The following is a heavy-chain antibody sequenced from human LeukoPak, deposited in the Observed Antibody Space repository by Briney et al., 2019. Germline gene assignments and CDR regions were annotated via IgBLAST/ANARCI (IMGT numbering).Heavy chain of an antibody. CDR1: GGSISSYY. Sequence: SETLSLTCTVSGGSISSYYWSWIRQPPGKGLEWIGYIYYSGSTNYNPSLKSRVTMSVDTSKNQFSLKLSSVTAADTAVYYCARAPPAAMGEDWFDPWGQGTLVTVSS. CDR3: ARAPPAAMGEDWFDP. J-gene: IGHJ5*02. V-gene: IGHV4-59*12. D-gene: IGHD2-2*01. CDR2: IYYSGST.